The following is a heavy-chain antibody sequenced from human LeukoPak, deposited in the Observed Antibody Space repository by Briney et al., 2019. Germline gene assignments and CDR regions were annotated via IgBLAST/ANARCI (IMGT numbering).Heavy chain of an antibody. CDR1: GFTFSSYR. CDR3: TRDRNGLAY. J-gene: IGHJ4*02. CDR2: IISDGSIT. V-gene: IGHV3-74*01. D-gene: IGHD2-8*01. Sequence: GGSLRLSCAASGFTFSSYRMHWVRQAPGKGLVWVSSIISDGSITTYADSVKGRFTISRDNAKNALYLQINSLGAEDTAMYYCTRDRNGLAYWGQGTLVTVSS.